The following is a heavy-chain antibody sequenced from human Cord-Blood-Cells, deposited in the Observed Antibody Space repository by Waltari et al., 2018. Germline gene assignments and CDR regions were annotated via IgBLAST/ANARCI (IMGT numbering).Heavy chain of an antibody. CDR2: INHSGST. CDR3: ARGQRLGMGEVY. Sequence: TLSLTCAVYGGSFSGYYWSWIRQPPGKGLEWIGEINHSGSTNYNPSLKSRVTISVDTSKNQFSLKLSSVTAADTAVYYCARGQRLGMGEVYWGQGTLVTVSS. D-gene: IGHD3-16*01. V-gene: IGHV4-34*01. J-gene: IGHJ4*02. CDR1: GGSFSGYY.